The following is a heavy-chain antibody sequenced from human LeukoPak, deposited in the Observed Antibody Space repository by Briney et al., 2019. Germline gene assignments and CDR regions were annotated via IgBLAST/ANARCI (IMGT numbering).Heavy chain of an antibody. CDR1: GYTFTDYY. V-gene: IGHV1-69-2*01. CDR3: ATDMKLISGQNYWGNPLPAFDI. CDR2: VDPEDGKT. D-gene: IGHD3-16*01. Sequence: ASVKISCKVSGYTFTDYYMHWVQQAPGKGLEWMGLVDPEDGKTIYAEKFQGRLTITADTSTDTAYMELSSLRSEDTAVYYCATDMKLISGQNYWGNPLPAFDICGQGTMVTVSS. J-gene: IGHJ3*02.